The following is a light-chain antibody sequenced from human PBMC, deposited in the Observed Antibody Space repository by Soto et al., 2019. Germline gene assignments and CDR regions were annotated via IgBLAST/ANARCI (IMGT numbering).Light chain of an antibody. V-gene: IGKV3-15*01. J-gene: IGKJ5*01. CDR2: GAS. Sequence: EIVMTQSPATLSVSPGDRATLSCRASQSVGSNLAWYQQKPGQAPRLLIYGASTRATGIPARFSGSGSGTDFALTISRLEPEDFAVYYCQQYGSSPRTFGQGTRLEIK. CDR3: QQYGSSPRT. CDR1: QSVGSN.